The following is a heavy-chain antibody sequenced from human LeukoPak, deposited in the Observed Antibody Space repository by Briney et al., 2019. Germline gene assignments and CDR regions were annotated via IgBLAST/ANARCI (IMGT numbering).Heavy chain of an antibody. Sequence: GGSLRLSCAASGFTFSNAWMSWVRQAPGKGLEWVGRIKSKTDGGTTDHAAPVKGRFTISRDDSKNTLYLQMNSLKTEDTAVYYCTTQTDRAYGSGSPWDYYYYYYMDVWGKGTTVTVSS. D-gene: IGHD3-10*01. CDR1: GFTFSNAW. CDR2: IKSKTDGGTT. CDR3: TTQTDRAYGSGSPWDYYYYYYMDV. J-gene: IGHJ6*03. V-gene: IGHV3-15*01.